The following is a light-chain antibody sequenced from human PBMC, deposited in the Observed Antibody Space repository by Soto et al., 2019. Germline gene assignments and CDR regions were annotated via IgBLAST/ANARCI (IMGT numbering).Light chain of an antibody. Sequence: EVVLTQSPGTLSLSPGERVTLSCRASQSVSSTYLAWYQQKPGQAPRLLIYGASTRATGIPDRFSGSGSGTDFTLTISRLEPEDFAVYYCQQYGSSLFTIGPGTKVEIK. CDR1: QSVSSTY. CDR2: GAS. J-gene: IGKJ3*01. CDR3: QQYGSSLFT. V-gene: IGKV3-20*01.